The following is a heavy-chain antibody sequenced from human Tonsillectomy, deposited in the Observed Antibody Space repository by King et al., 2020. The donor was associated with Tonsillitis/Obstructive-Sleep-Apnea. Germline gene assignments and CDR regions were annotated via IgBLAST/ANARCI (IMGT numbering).Heavy chain of an antibody. Sequence: VQLVESGGGLVQPGGSLRLSCAASGFTFSSFWMSWVRQAPGKGLEWVANIKEDGSGKHYVDSVKGRFTISRDNAKNSLYLQMNYLRAEDTAVYYCARLDWLLGFDYWGQGTLVTVSS. V-gene: IGHV3-7*03. CDR1: GFTFSSFW. D-gene: IGHD3-9*01. CDR2: IKEDGSGK. J-gene: IGHJ4*02. CDR3: ARLDWLLGFDY.